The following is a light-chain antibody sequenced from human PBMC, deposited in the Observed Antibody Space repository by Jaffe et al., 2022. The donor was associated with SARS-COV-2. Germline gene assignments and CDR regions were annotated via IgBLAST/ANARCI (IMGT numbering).Light chain of an antibody. CDR1: QSVSSN. CDR2: GAS. Sequence: ERVMTQSPATLSVSPGERATLSCRASQSVSSNLAWYQQKPGQAPRLLIYGASTRATGIPARFSGSGSGTEFTLTISSLQSEDFAVYHCQQYNNWPLTFGGGTKVEIK. CDR3: QQYNNWPLT. V-gene: IGKV3-15*01. J-gene: IGKJ4*01.